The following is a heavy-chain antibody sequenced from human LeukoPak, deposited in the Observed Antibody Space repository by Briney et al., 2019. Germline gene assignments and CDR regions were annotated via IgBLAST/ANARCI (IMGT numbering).Heavy chain of an antibody. Sequence: SETLSLTSAVYGGSFSGYYWSWIRQPPGKGLEWIGEINHSGSTNYNPSLKSRVTISVDTSKNQFSLKLSSVTAADTAVYYCARVRAARLRGFDPWGQGTLVTVSS. CDR2: INHSGST. CDR1: GGSFSGYY. V-gene: IGHV4-34*01. D-gene: IGHD6-6*01. CDR3: ARVRAARLRGFDP. J-gene: IGHJ5*02.